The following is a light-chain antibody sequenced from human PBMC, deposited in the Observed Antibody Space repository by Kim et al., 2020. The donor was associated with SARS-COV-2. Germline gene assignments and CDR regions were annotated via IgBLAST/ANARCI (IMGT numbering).Light chain of an antibody. V-gene: IGLV1-44*01. CDR1: SSNRGSRV. CDR3: AAWDCSLNGYV. J-gene: IGLJ1*01. CDR2: SNN. Sequence: GASSTSTCYGSSSNRGSRVVNGCRQLPRTAPKPLIYSNNPRPSGVPDRFSGSRSGPSGSLAISGLQSEDEADYYCAAWDCSLNGYVFGTGTKVTVL.